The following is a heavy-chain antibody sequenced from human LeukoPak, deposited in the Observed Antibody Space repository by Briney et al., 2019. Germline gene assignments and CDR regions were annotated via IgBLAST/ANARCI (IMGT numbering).Heavy chain of an antibody. J-gene: IGHJ6*02. CDR1: GGSISSYY. D-gene: IGHD2-15*01. V-gene: IGHV4-59*01. Sequence: PSETLSLTCTVSGGSISSYYWSWIRQPPGKGLEWIGYIYYSGSTNYNPSLESRVTISVHTSKNQFSLKLSSVPAADTAVYYRARDSLGYCSGGSCSTSRPYYYYGMDVWGQGTTVTVSS. CDR3: ARDSLGYCSGGSCSTSRPYYYYGMDV. CDR2: IYYSGST.